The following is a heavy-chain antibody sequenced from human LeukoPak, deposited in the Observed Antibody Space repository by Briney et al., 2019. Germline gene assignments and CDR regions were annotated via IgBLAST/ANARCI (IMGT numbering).Heavy chain of an antibody. CDR2: IYWNGDK. Sequence: SGPTLVNPTQTLTLTCTFSEFSLSTTGVGVGWIRQPPGKALEWLALIYWNGDKDYSPSLKSRLTITNGTSKNKVVLIMTNMNPVDTATYYSAHRRPYYDILTSYVDSDYWGQGTLVTVSS. CDR3: AHRRPYYDILTSYVDSDY. CDR1: EFSLSTTGVG. D-gene: IGHD3-9*01. J-gene: IGHJ4*02. V-gene: IGHV2-5*01.